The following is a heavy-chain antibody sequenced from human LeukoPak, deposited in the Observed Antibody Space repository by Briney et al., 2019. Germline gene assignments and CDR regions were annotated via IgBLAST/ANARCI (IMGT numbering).Heavy chain of an antibody. CDR3: ASFGREQQPGYYFDY. J-gene: IGHJ4*02. CDR1: GYSISSGYY. Sequence: SETLSLTCTVSGYSISSGYYWGWIRQPPGKGLEWIGSIYHSGSTYYNPSLKSRVTISVDTSKNQFSLKLISVTAADTAVYYCASFGREQQPGYYFDYWGQGTLVTVSS. V-gene: IGHV4-38-2*02. D-gene: IGHD6-13*01. CDR2: IYHSGST.